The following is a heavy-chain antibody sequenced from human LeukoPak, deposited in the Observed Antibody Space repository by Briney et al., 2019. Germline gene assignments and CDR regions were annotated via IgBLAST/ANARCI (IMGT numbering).Heavy chain of an antibody. CDR2: MNPNSGST. CDR1: GYTFTSYD. D-gene: IGHD2-8*01. V-gene: IGHV1-8*03. Sequence: ASVKVSCKASGYTFTSYDINWVRRATGQGLEWMGWMNPNSGSTGYAQKFQGRVTFTRNTSISTAYMELSSLRSEDTAVYYCARGKELGYCTNGVCPNWFDPWGQGTLVTVSS. J-gene: IGHJ5*02. CDR3: ARGKELGYCTNGVCPNWFDP.